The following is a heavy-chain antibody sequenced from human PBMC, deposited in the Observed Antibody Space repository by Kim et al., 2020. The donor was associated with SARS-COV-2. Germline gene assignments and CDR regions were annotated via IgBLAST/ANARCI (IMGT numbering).Heavy chain of an antibody. CDR3: ARDLLLDDSSGYPDY. D-gene: IGHD3-22*01. V-gene: IGHV1-2*02. Sequence: ASVKVSCKASGYTFTGYYMHSVRQAPGQGLGWMGWINPNSGGTNYAQKFQGRVTMTRDTSISTAYMELSRLRSDDTAVYYCARDLLLDDSSGYPDYWGQGTLVTVSS. CDR2: INPNSGGT. CDR1: GYTFTGYY. J-gene: IGHJ4*02.